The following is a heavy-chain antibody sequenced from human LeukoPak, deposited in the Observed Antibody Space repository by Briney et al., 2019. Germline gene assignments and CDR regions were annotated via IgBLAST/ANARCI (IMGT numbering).Heavy chain of an antibody. Sequence: SETLSLTCTAPGDSISNYYWNWIRQTPAKGLEWIVYMYYSGSTNYNPSLRSRVTVSVDTSKNQFSLKLNSVTAADTAVYYCARWAGRDFDSSGYLRDWGQGVLVTVSS. CDR1: GDSISNYY. V-gene: IGHV4-59*01. CDR3: ARWAGRDFDSSGYLRD. CDR2: MYYSGST. J-gene: IGHJ4*02. D-gene: IGHD3-22*01.